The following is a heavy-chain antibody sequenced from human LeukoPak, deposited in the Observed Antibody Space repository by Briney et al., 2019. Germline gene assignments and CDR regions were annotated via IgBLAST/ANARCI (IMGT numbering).Heavy chain of an antibody. CDR2: ISSSSYI. CDR3: ARDHTVGGYFDY. Sequence: GGSLRLSCAASGFTFSSYSMNWVRQAPGKGLEWVSSISSSSYIYYADSVKGRFTISRDNAKNSLYLQMNSLRAEDTAVYYCARDHTVGGYFDYWGQGTLVTVSS. CDR1: GFTFSSYS. V-gene: IGHV3-21*01. D-gene: IGHD4-23*01. J-gene: IGHJ4*02.